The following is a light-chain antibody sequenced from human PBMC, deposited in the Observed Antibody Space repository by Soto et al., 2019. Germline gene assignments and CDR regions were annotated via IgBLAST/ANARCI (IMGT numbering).Light chain of an antibody. CDR1: QSVFKW. V-gene: IGKV1-5*01. J-gene: IGKJ2*01. CDR2: DIS. CDR3: QQYNTYST. Sequence: DIQMTQSPSTLSASVGDRVTITCRASQSVFKWLAWYQQKTGKAPKLLIYDISSLESGVPSRFSGSGSGTEFTLTISSLQPDDFATYYCQQYNTYSTFGQGTKLEIK.